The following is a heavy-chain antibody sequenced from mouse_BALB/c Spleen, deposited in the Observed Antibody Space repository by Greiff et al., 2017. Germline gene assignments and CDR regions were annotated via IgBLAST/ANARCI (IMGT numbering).Heavy chain of an antibody. CDR3: TRGTTVRGAWFAD. V-gene: IGHV1-26*01. CDR1: GYSFTGYY. CDR2: VNPNNGGT. Sequence: EVQLQQSGPDLVKPGASVKISCKASGYSFTGYYMHWVKQSPGKSLEWIGRVNPNNGGTSYNQKFKGKAKLTAVTSTSTAYMELSRLTSEDSAVFSCTRGTTVRGAWFADWGQGTLVTVSA. J-gene: IGHJ3*01. D-gene: IGHD1-1*01.